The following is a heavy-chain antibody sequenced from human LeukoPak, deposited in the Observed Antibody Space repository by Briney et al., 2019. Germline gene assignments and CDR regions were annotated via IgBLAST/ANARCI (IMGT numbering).Heavy chain of an antibody. J-gene: IGHJ6*02. CDR1: GYTFTGYY. V-gene: IGHV1-69*04. CDR3: ARDQSQDGMDV. Sequence: SVKVSCKASGYTFTGYYMHWVRQAPGQGLEWMGRIIPILGIANYAQKFQGRVTITADKSTSTAYMELSSLRSEDTAMYYCARDQSQDGMDVWGQGTTVTVSS. CDR2: IIPILGIA.